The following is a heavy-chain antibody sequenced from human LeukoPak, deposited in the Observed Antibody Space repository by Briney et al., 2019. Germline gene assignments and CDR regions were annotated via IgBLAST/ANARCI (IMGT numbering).Heavy chain of an antibody. CDR2: INPDGSTT. CDR1: GFTFSSYW. Sequence: PGGSLRLSCAASGFTFSSYWMSWVRQAPGKGLVWVSRINPDGSTTTYADSVEGRFTISRDNSKNTLYLQMNSLRAEGTAVYYCAKDSEYSSSWFDAFDIWGQGTMVTVSS. V-gene: IGHV3-74*01. D-gene: IGHD6-13*01. J-gene: IGHJ3*02. CDR3: AKDSEYSSSWFDAFDI.